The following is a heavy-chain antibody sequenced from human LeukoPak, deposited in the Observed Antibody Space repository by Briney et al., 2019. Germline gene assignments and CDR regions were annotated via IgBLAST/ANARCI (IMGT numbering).Heavy chain of an antibody. V-gene: IGHV3-64D*09. CDR1: GFTFSNYA. CDR3: VKMNNGRSRGWFDP. J-gene: IGHJ5*02. CDR2: ISSYGGST. Sequence: SGGSLRLSCSASGFTFSNYAMHWVRQAPGKGLEYVSAISSYGGSTNYADSVKGRFTISRDNSKNTLYLQMSSLRAEDTAVYYCVKMNNGRSRGWFDPWGQGTLVTVSS. D-gene: IGHD1/OR15-1a*01.